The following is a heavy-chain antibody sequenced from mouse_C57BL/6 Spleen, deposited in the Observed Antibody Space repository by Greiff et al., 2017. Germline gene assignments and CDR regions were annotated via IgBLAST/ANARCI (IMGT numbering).Heavy chain of an antibody. CDR3: AIEHGNYDDAKDY. CDR2: ISDGGSYT. J-gene: IGHJ4*01. V-gene: IGHV5-4*01. D-gene: IGHD2-1*01. CDR1: GFTFSSYA. Sequence: EVKLVESGGGLVKPGGSLKLSCAASGFTFSSYAMSWVRQTPEKRLEWVATISDGGSYTYYPDNVKGRFTITRDNTKNNLYLQMSHLKSEDKAMYYYAIEHGNYDDAKDYWGQGTSVTVSS.